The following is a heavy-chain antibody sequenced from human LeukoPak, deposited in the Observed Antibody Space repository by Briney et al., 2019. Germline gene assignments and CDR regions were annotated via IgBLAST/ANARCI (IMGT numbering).Heavy chain of an antibody. CDR3: ATFSTAGGGNYYFDY. CDR1: GYTFTGYY. D-gene: IGHD3-16*01. Sequence: ASVKVSCKASGYTFTGYYMHWVRQAPGQGPEWMGWINPNSGGTNYAQKFQGRVTMTRDTSISTAYMELSRLRSDDTAVYYCATFSTAGGGNYYFDYWGQGTLVTVSS. J-gene: IGHJ4*02. V-gene: IGHV1-2*02. CDR2: INPNSGGT.